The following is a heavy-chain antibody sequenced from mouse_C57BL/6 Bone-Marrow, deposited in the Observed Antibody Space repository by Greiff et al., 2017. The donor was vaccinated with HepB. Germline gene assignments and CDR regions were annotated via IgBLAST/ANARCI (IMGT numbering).Heavy chain of an antibody. CDR2: IWSDGST. D-gene: IGHD2-4*01. V-gene: IGHV2-6-1*01. CDR3: ARHLGYDYDYAMDY. J-gene: IGHJ4*01. CDR1: GFSLTSYG. Sequence: VKLVESGPGLVAPSQSLSITCTVSGFSLTSYGVHWVRQPPGKGLEWLVVIWSDGSTTYNSALKSRLSISKDNSKSQVFLKMNSLQTDDTAMYYCARHLGYDYDYAMDYWGQGTSVTVSS.